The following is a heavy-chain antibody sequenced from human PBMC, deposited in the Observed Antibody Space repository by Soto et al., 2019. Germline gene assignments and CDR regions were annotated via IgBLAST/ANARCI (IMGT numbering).Heavy chain of an antibody. V-gene: IGHV1-69*13. CDR2: IIPIFGTA. D-gene: IGHD3-10*01. CDR1: GGPFTSYA. Sequence: SEKVSCKASGGPFTSYAISWVRQAPGQGLEWMGGIIPIFGTANYAQKFQGRFTISAEESTSTAYMEWSSRRSEDTAVYGCARGAATITMVGGWSITYYYGRDVWGQGTTVAVSS. J-gene: IGHJ6*02. CDR3: ARGAATITMVGGWSITYYYGRDV.